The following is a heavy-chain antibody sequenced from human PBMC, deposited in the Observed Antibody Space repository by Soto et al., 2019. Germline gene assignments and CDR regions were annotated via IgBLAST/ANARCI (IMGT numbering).Heavy chain of an antibody. CDR1: GFTFSSYA. CDR2: ISYDGSNK. V-gene: IGHV3-30-3*01. J-gene: IGHJ4*02. D-gene: IGHD1-26*01. Sequence: HPGGSLRLSCAASGFTFSSYAMHWVRQAPGKGLEWVAVISYDGSNKYYADSVKGRFTISRDNSKNTQYLQMNNLRAEDTAVYYCARDDGKRGELLLFYFYYWGQGTLVTVSS. CDR3: ARDDGKRGELLLFYFYY.